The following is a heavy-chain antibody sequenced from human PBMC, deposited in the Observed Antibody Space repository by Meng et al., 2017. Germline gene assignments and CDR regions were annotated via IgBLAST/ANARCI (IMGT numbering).Heavy chain of an antibody. CDR2: MNPNSGNT. V-gene: IGHV1-8*03. CDR3: ARLWAVAGSPEYYFDY. J-gene: IGHJ4*02. D-gene: IGHD6-19*01. Sequence: ASVNVSCKSSGYTFTSYDINWVRQATGQGLEWMGWMNPNSGNTGYAQKFQGRVTITRNTSISTAYMELSSLRSEDTAVYYCARLWAVAGSPEYYFDYWGQGTLVTVSS. CDR1: GYTFTSYD.